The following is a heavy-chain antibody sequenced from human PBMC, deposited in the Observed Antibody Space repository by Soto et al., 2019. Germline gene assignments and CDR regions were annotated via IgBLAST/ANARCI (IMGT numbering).Heavy chain of an antibody. D-gene: IGHD3-22*01. CDR2: ISSSGSTI. CDR3: AIPYYYDSSGYG. J-gene: IGHJ4*02. Sequence: ESGGGLVQPGGSLRLSCAASGFTFSSYEMNWVRQAPGKGLEWVSYISSSGSTIYYADSVKGRFTISRDNAKNSLYLQMNSLRAEDTAVYYCAIPYYYDSSGYGWGQGTLVTVSS. V-gene: IGHV3-48*03. CDR1: GFTFSSYE.